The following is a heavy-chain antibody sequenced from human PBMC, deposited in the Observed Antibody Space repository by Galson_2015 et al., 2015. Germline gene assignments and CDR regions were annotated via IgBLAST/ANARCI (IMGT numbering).Heavy chain of an antibody. CDR2: INPNGGGT. J-gene: IGHJ4*02. CDR1: GYTFSGDY. D-gene: IGHD6-19*01. V-gene: IGHV1-2*06. CDR3: AREYFVSVAGCGY. Sequence: SVKVSCKASGYTFSGDYIHWVRQAPGQGLEWMGRINPNGGGTDYAQKFQGRVTMTRDTSISTAYMELSNLRSDDTAVYYCAREYFVSVAGCGYWGQGTLVTVSS.